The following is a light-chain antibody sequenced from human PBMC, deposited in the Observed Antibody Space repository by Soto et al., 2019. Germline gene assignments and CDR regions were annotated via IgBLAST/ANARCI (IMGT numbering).Light chain of an antibody. V-gene: IGKV3-15*01. CDR2: GSS. J-gene: IGKJ1*01. CDR1: QNVNNR. Sequence: EIVMTQSPAMLSVSPGERATLSCRASQNVNNRLAWYQQKAGQPPRLLIYGSSTRATGIPARFSGSGSGTEFTLTISSQQSEDFAVYYCQHFNSWPLLFGQGTKVEIK. CDR3: QHFNSWPLL.